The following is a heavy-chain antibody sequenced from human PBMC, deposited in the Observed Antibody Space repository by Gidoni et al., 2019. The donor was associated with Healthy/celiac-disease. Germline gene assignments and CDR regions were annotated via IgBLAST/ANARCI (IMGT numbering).Heavy chain of an antibody. CDR1: GGSFSGHY. Sequence: QVQLQQWGAGLLKPSETLSLTCAVYGGSFSGHYWSWIRQPPGKGLEWIGEINHSGSTNYNPSLKSRVTISVDTSKNQFSLKLSSVTAADTAVYYCARDEVYSSGYYGLNWFDPWGQGTLVTVSS. D-gene: IGHD3-22*01. CDR2: INHSGST. J-gene: IGHJ5*02. V-gene: IGHV4-34*01. CDR3: ARDEVYSSGYYGLNWFDP.